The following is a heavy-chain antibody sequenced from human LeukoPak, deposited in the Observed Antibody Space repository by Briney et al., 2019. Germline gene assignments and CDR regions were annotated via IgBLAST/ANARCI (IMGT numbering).Heavy chain of an antibody. J-gene: IGHJ4*02. V-gene: IGHV3-23*01. D-gene: IGHD7-27*01. CDR2: MSGRGTGT. CDR3: AKDGGLWVSAHWGDS. Sequence: GGSLRLSCAASGFTFTTYAMNWVRQVPGKGLEWVSTMSGRGTGTYYADSVKGRFTISRDISKNTLFLQMNSLRAEDTAVYYCAKDGGLWVSAHWGDSWGRGTLVTVSS. CDR1: GFTFTTYA.